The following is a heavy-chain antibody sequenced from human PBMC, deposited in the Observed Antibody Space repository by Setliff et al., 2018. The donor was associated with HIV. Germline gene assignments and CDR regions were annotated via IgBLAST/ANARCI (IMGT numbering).Heavy chain of an antibody. CDR2: IYTSGST. CDR3: AREFPRVMGPTTFYLDY. J-gene: IGHJ4*02. D-gene: IGHD1-26*01. Sequence: SETLSLTCTVADGSISTGSYYWSWVRQPAGRGLEWIGRIYTSGSTNYNPSLKSRVTMSVDTSKNQFSLNLTSVTAADTAVYYCAREFPRVMGPTTFYLDYWGQGSLVTVSS. V-gene: IGHV4-61*02. CDR1: DGSISTGSYY.